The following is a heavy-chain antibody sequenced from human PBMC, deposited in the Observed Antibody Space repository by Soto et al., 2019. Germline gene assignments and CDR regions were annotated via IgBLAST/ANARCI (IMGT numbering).Heavy chain of an antibody. D-gene: IGHD1-1*01. CDR1: GYSFTSYW. J-gene: IGHJ6*02. CDR3: ARPATIGDYYYYGMDV. CDR2: IYPGDSDT. V-gene: IGHV5-51*01. Sequence: GESLKISCKGSGYSFTSYWIGWVRQMPGEGLEWMGIIYPGDSDTRYSPSFQGQDTISADKSISTAYLQWSSLKASDTAMYYCARPATIGDYYYYGMDVWGQGTTVTVSS.